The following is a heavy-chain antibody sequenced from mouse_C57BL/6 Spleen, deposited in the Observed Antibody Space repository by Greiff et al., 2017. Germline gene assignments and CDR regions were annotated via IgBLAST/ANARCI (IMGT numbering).Heavy chain of an antibody. CDR3: ARREFITTVVAHWYFDV. CDR1: GYTFTDYY. CDR2: INPYNGGT. Sequence: EVQLQQSGPVLVKPGASVKMSCKASGYTFTDYYMNWVKQSHGKSLEWIGVINPYNGGTSYNQKFKGKATLTVDKSSSTAYMELNSLTSEDSAVYYCARREFITTVVAHWYFDVWGTGTTVTVSS. J-gene: IGHJ1*03. D-gene: IGHD1-1*01. V-gene: IGHV1-19*01.